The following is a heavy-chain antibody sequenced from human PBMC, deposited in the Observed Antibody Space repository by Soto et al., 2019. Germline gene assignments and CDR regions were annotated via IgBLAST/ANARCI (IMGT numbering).Heavy chain of an antibody. CDR2: ISSSSSYI. V-gene: IGHV3-21*01. J-gene: IGHJ5*02. CDR3: VRDVSRGWYNWFDP. CDR1: GFTFSSYS. Sequence: GGSLRLSCAASGFTFSSYSMDWVRQAPGKGLEWVSSISSSSSYIYYADSVKGRFTISRDNAKNSLYLQMNSLRAEGTAVYYCVRDVSRGWYNWFDPWGQGTLVTVSS. D-gene: IGHD6-19*01.